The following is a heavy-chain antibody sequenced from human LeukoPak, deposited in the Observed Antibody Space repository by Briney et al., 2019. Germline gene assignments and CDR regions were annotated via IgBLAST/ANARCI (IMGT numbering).Heavy chain of an antibody. CDR3: AGAYYYYYMDV. J-gene: IGHJ6*03. Sequence: SETLSLTCTVSGGSISSGSYYWSWIRQPAGKGLEWIGRIYTSGSTNYNPSLKSRVTMSVDTSKNQFSLKLSSVTAADTAVYYCAGAYYYYYMDVWGKGTTVTVSS. V-gene: IGHV4-61*02. CDR1: GGSISSGSYY. CDR2: IYTSGST.